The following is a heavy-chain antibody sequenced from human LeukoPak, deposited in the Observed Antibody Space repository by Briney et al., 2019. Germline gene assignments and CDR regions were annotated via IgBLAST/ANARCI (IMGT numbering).Heavy chain of an antibody. CDR1: GGIFSSYA. CDR2: IIPIFGTA. V-gene: IGHV1-69*05. Sequence: GASVKVSCKASGGIFSSYAISWVRQAPGQGLEWMGGIIPIFGTANYAQKFQGRVTITTDESTSTAYMELSSLRSEDTAVYYCASHYCSSTSCYASFDPWGQGTLVTVSS. J-gene: IGHJ5*02. CDR3: ASHYCSSTSCYASFDP. D-gene: IGHD2-2*01.